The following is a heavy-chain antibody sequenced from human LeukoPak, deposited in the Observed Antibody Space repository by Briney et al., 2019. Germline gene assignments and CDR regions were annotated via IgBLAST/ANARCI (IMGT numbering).Heavy chain of an antibody. V-gene: IGHV3-30*04. CDR3: ARERIVVVVTENKLQHFGMDV. Sequence: PGGSLRLSCAASGFTFRSYSIHWVRQAPGKGLEWVARISYDGSNQNYADSVKGRFTISRDNSQNTVYPQMNSLRAEDSAVYYCARERIVVVVTENKLQHFGMDVWGQGTTVTVSS. D-gene: IGHD2-2*01. J-gene: IGHJ6*02. CDR1: GFTFRSYS. CDR2: ISYDGSNQ.